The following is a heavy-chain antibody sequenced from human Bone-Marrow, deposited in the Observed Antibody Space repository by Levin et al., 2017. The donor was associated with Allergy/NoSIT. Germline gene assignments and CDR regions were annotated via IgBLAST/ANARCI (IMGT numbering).Heavy chain of an antibody. CDR3: ARADGGYFDY. D-gene: IGHD3-16*01. Sequence: KSSETLSLTCTVSGGSINSYYWSWIRQPPGRELEFIGYIYYTGRTNYNPSLKGRVSISMDTSNNQFSLNLSSVTAADTAVYYCARADGGYFDYWGQGTLVTVSS. V-gene: IGHV4-59*01. CDR1: GGSINSYY. J-gene: IGHJ4*02. CDR2: IYYTGRT.